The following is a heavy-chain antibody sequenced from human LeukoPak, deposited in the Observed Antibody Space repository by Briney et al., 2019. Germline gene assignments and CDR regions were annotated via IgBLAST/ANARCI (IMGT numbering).Heavy chain of an antibody. Sequence: GGSLRLSCAASGFTFSSYAMSWVRQAPGKGLEWVSAISGSGGSTYYADSVKGRFTISRDNSKNTLYLQMISLRAEDTAVYYCAKFSGYSSMEALTFDYWGQGTLVTVSS. CDR3: AKFSGYSSMEALTFDY. V-gene: IGHV3-23*01. CDR2: ISGSGGST. D-gene: IGHD3-22*01. CDR1: GFTFSSYA. J-gene: IGHJ4*02.